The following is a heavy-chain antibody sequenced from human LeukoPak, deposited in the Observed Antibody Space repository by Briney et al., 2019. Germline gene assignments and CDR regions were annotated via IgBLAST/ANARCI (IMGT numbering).Heavy chain of an antibody. D-gene: IGHD6-19*01. CDR3: ARDSPPWQWLNY. Sequence: GGSLRLSCAASGFTVSSNYMSWVRQAPGKGLEWVSVIYSGGSTYYADSVKGRFTISRDNSKNTLYLQMNSLRADDTAVYYCARDSPPWQWLNYWGQGTLVTVSS. V-gene: IGHV3-66*01. CDR2: IYSGGST. CDR1: GFTVSSNY. J-gene: IGHJ4*02.